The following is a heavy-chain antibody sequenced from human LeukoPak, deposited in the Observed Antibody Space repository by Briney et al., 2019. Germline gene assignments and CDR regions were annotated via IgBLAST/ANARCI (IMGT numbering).Heavy chain of an antibody. CDR3: ARVPTPRRRGPPDY. J-gene: IGHJ4*02. CDR1: GYTFTSYG. V-gene: IGHV1-18*01. CDR2: ISAYNGNT. Sequence: GASVKVSCKASGYTFTSYGISWVRQAPGQGLEWMGWISAYNGNTSYAQKLQGRVTMTTDTSTSTAYMELRSLRSDDAAVYYCARVPTPRRRGPPDYWGQGTLVTVSS. D-gene: IGHD3-10*01.